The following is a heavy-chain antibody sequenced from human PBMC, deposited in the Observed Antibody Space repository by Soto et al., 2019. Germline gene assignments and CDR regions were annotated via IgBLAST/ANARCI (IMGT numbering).Heavy chain of an antibody. Sequence: QVQLQESGPGLVKPSGTLSLTCAVSGGSFTSNNWWTWVRQPPGQGLEWIGEIYRTGSTNYNPSLKTRATRSLDKSENQSSLKVTSLSAADTAVYSCASRDPGTSVDYWGQGTLVTVSS. V-gene: IGHV4-4*02. CDR1: GGSFTSNNW. CDR2: IYRTGST. CDR3: ASRDPGTSVDY. D-gene: IGHD1-7*01. J-gene: IGHJ4*02.